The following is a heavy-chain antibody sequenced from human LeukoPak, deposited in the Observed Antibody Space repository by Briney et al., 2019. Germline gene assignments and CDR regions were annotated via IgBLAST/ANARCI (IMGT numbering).Heavy chain of an antibody. CDR3: ARSLGYCSAGSCFPFDY. CDR2: ISSRSSTI. J-gene: IGHJ4*02. Sequence: GGSLRLSCAASGFIFSSYTMNWVRQAPGRGLEWVSYISSRSSTIYYAGSVKGRFTISRDNATNSLYLQMNSLRAEDTAVYYCARSLGYCSAGSCFPFDYWGQGTLVTVSS. D-gene: IGHD2-15*01. CDR1: GFIFSSYT. V-gene: IGHV3-48*01.